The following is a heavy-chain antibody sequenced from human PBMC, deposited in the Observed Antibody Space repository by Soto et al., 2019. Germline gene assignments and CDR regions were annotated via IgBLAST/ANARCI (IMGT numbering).Heavy chain of an antibody. CDR2: ISATGATT. D-gene: IGHD3-22*01. CDR3: AKDKETGDYYDSSTF. V-gene: IGHV3-23*01. J-gene: IGHJ4*02. CDR1: GFTFRSYA. Sequence: GGSLRLSCAASGFTFRSYAMNWVRQAPGKGLEWVSSISATGATTYLADSLKGRFTISRDNFQNTLYLQMNSLRAEDTAVYYCAKDKETGDYYDSSTFGGQGTPVTVSS.